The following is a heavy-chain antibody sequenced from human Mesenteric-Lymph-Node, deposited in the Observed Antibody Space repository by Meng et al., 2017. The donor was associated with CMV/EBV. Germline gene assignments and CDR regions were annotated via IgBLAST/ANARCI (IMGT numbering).Heavy chain of an antibody. CDR3: ASATYYKVDY. CDR1: GDSGSSDNW. J-gene: IGHJ4*02. D-gene: IGHD3-10*01. Sequence: LTCAVSGDSGSSDNWWTWVRQPPGKGLEWIGEIHHGGTTAYNPSLRSRISFSVDKSRNQVSLHLTTVTAADTAVYYCASATYYKVDYWGQGTLVTVSS. CDR2: IHHGGTT. V-gene: IGHV4-4*02.